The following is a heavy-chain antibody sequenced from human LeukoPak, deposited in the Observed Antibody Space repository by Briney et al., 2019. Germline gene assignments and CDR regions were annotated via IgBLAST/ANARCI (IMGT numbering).Heavy chain of an antibody. D-gene: IGHD3-22*01. Sequence: PSGTLSLTCAVSGGSISSSNWWSWVRQPPGKGLEWIGEIYHSGSTNYNPSLRSRVTISVDKSKNQFSLKLSSVTAADTAVYYCAREVITMIGVATKGEAFDIWGQGTMVTVSS. V-gene: IGHV4-4*02. CDR2: IYHSGST. CDR1: GGSISSSNW. CDR3: AREVITMIGVATKGEAFDI. J-gene: IGHJ3*02.